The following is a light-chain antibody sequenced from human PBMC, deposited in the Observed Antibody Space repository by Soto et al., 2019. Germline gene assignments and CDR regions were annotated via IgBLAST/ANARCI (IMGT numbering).Light chain of an antibody. Sequence: DIVLTQSPATLSLSPGDRATLSCRASQSVSSNLAWYQQKTGQAPRLIIYGAYTRATGIPARFSGSGSGTEFTLTISSLQSEDFAVYYCQQYNNWPPITFGQGTRLEIK. V-gene: IGKV3-15*01. CDR3: QQYNNWPPIT. CDR1: QSVSSN. J-gene: IGKJ5*01. CDR2: GAY.